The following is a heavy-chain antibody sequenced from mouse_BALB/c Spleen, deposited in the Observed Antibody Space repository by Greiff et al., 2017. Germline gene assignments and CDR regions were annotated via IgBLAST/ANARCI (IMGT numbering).Heavy chain of an antibody. J-gene: IGHJ4*01. CDR2: ISSGGSYT. V-gene: IGHV5-6*01. D-gene: IGHD2-12*01. CDR1: GFTFSSYG. Sequence: EVKLQESGGDLVKPGGSLKLSCAASGFTFSSYGMSWVRQTPDKRLEWVATISSGGSYTYYPDSVKGRFTISRDNAKNTLYLQMSSLKSEDSAMYYCGRIRQERDAMDYWGQGTSVTVSS. CDR3: GRIRQERDAMDY.